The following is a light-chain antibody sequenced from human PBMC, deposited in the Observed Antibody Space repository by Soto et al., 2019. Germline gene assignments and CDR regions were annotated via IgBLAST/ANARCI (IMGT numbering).Light chain of an antibody. Sequence: VLTQSPVTLSLSPGDRATLSCRASQSVSSLLAWYQQKPGQAPRLLVYGASNRATGIPARFSGSGSGTDFTLTISSLQPEDFATYYCQQSYSTPRTFGQGTKVEIK. CDR3: QQSYSTPRT. CDR2: GAS. J-gene: IGKJ1*01. V-gene: IGKV3-11*01. CDR1: QSVSSL.